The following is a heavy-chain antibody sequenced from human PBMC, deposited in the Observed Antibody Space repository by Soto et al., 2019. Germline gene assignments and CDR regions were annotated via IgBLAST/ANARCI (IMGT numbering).Heavy chain of an antibody. CDR1: GGSFSGYY. Sequence: QVQLQQWGAGLLKPSETLSLTCAVYGGSFSGYYWSWIRQPPGKGLEWIGAIDHSGSTNYNPSLKSRVTRSVDTSKNQFSLQLSSVTAADTAVYYGARRKQWLVRNGFDPWGQGTLVTVSS. D-gene: IGHD6-19*01. CDR2: IDHSGST. V-gene: IGHV4-34*01. J-gene: IGHJ5*02. CDR3: ARRKQWLVRNGFDP.